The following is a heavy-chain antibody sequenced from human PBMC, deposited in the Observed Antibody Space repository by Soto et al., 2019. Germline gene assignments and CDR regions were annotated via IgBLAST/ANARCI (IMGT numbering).Heavy chain of an antibody. Sequence: SESLSLTRTVSSDSMSSSIYYWGWIRQPPGKGLEWIGCIYHTETTYYNPSLKSRVTISVDTSKNQFTLKLSSVTAADTAVYYCARPYFSSSSMFDYWGQGTLVTVSS. CDR2: IYHTETT. J-gene: IGHJ4*02. CDR3: ARPYFSSSSMFDY. CDR1: SDSMSSSIYY. D-gene: IGHD6-6*01. V-gene: IGHV4-39*01.